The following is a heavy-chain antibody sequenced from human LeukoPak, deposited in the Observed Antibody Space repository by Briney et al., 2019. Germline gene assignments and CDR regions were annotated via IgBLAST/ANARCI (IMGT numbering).Heavy chain of an antibody. CDR2: ITTSGRYI. CDR1: PLTFRSYS. CDR3: AREGVSTVTSILVVISFDY. J-gene: IGHJ4*02. D-gene: IGHD3-22*01. V-gene: IGHV3-21*01. Sequence: GGSLRLSCIGSPLTFRSYSLNWVRQAPGMGLEWISSITTSGRYIYYADSVKGRFTISRDNAKNSLYLQMNSLRPEDTAIYYCAREGVSTVTSILVVISFDYWGQGALVTVSS.